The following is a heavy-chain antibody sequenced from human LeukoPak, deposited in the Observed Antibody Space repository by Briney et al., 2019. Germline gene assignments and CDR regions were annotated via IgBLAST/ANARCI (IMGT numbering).Heavy chain of an antibody. V-gene: IGHV4-39*01. Sequence: PSETLSLTCTVSGGSISSSSYYWGWIRQPPGKRLEWIGRINDSGSTYYNPSLKSPVTISVDTSKTQFSLKLSSVTAADTAVYYCARRPQSYIDVWGKGTTVTVSS. CDR1: GGSISSSSYY. CDR2: INDSGST. J-gene: IGHJ6*03. CDR3: ARRPQSYIDV.